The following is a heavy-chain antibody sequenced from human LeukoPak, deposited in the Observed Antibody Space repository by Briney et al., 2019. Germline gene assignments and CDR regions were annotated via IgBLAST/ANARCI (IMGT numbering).Heavy chain of an antibody. J-gene: IGHJ4*02. CDR3: ARDSCSSTSCLSIDDY. CDR2: INPNSGGT. Sequence: ASVKVSCKVSGYTLTELSMHWVRQAPGQGLEWMGWINPNSGGTNYAQKFQGRVTMTRDTSISTAYMELSRLRSDDTAVYYCARDSCSSTSCLSIDDYWGQGTLVTVSS. D-gene: IGHD2-2*01. CDR1: GYTLTELS. V-gene: IGHV1-2*02.